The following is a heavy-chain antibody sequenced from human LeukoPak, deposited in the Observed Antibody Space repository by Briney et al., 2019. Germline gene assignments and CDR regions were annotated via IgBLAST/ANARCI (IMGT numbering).Heavy chain of an antibody. Sequence: ASAKVSCKASGYTFTSYAMNWVRQAPGQGLEWMGWINTNTGNPTYAQGFTGRFVFSLDTSVSTAYLQISSLKAEDTAVYYCATTEKDYDFDYWGQGTLVTVSS. CDR3: ATTEKDYDFDY. V-gene: IGHV7-4-1*02. D-gene: IGHD4-17*01. CDR2: INTNTGNP. CDR1: GYTFTSYA. J-gene: IGHJ4*02.